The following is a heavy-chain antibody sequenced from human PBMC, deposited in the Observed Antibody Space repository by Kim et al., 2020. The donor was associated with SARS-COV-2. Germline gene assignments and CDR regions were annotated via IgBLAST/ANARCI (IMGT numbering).Heavy chain of an antibody. CDR1: GFTFSMYS. Sequence: GGSLRLSCTGSGFTFSMYSLHWVRQAPGRGLEWLAFISSDGAQTSFVDSVKGRFVISRDNANSMLHLRMDSLRREDTARYFCAREFYFGSGSHGVPLDL. V-gene: IGHV3-30*09. J-gene: IGHJ2*01. CDR2: ISSDGAQT. D-gene: IGHD3-10*01. CDR3: AREFYFGSGSHGVPLDL.